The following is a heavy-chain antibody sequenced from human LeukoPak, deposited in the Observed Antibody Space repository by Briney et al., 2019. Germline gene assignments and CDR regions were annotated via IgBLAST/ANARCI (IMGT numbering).Heavy chain of an antibody. V-gene: IGHV4-59*01. CDR2: IYYSGST. Sequence: SETLSLTCTVSGGSISSYYWSWIRQPPGKGLEWIGYIYYSGSTNYNPSLKSRVTISVDTSKNQFSLKLSSVTAADTAVYYCARETSLAVAGTVYFDYWGQGTLVTVSS. D-gene: IGHD6-19*01. CDR1: GGSISSYY. J-gene: IGHJ4*02. CDR3: ARETSLAVAGTVYFDY.